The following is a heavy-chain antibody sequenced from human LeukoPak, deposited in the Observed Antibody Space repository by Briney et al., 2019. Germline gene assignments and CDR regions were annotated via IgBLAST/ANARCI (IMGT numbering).Heavy chain of an antibody. CDR1: GFTFSTYS. CDR2: ISPDSNYK. CDR3: ARGSDY. V-gene: IGHV3-21*01. J-gene: IGHJ4*02. Sequence: GESLRLSCAASGFTFSTYSMNWLRLAPGKGLEWVSSISPDSNYKYYVDSVKGRFTISRDNAKSSLYLQMNSLRAEDTAVYYCARGSDYWGQGTLVTVSS.